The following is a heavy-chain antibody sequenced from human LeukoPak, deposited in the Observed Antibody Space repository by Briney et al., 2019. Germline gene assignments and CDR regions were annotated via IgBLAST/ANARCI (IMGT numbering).Heavy chain of an antibody. Sequence: GGSLRLSCAAPGFTFSSYWMTWVRQAPGKGLEWVANIKKDGSDQYYGDSVKGRFTISRDNTKNSLFLQMNSLRAEDTAMYYCTTYYDSGPSKDWGQGTLVTVSS. CDR3: TTYYDSGPSKD. J-gene: IGHJ4*02. CDR1: GFTFSSYW. CDR2: IKKDGSDQ. V-gene: IGHV3-7*05. D-gene: IGHD3-22*01.